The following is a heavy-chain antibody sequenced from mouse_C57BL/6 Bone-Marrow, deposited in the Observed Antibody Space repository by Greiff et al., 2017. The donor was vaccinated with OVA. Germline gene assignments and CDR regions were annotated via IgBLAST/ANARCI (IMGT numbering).Heavy chain of an antibody. CDR2: ISYDGSN. D-gene: IGHD1-3*01. Sequence: ESGPGLVKPSQSLSLTCSVTGYSITSGYYWNWIRQFPGNKLEWMGYISYDGSNNYNPSLKNRISITRDTSKNQFFLKLNSVTTEDTATYYCARKWEIAYWGQGTLVTVSA. J-gene: IGHJ3*01. CDR3: ARKWEIAY. V-gene: IGHV3-6*01. CDR1: GYSITSGYY.